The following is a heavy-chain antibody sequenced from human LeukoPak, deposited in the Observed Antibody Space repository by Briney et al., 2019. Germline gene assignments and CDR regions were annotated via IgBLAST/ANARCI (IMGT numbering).Heavy chain of an antibody. CDR2: IYTSGST. CDR1: GGSISGYY. CDR3: ARDPGSSWSRGFNWFDP. V-gene: IGHV4-4*07. Sequence: SETLSLTCSVSGGSISGYYWSWIRQPAGKGLEWIGRIYTSGSTNYNPSLKSRVTISVDTSKNQFSLKLSSVTAADTAVYYCARDPGSSWSRGFNWFDPWGQGTLVTVSS. D-gene: IGHD6-13*01. J-gene: IGHJ5*02.